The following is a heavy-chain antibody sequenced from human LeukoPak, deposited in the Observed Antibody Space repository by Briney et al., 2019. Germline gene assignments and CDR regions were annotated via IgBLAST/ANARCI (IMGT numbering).Heavy chain of an antibody. J-gene: IGHJ5*01. CDR2: ISGSGSTI. Sequence: GGSLRLSCVASGLTFSTTSMNWVRQAPGKGLEWVSFISGSGSTIYYTESVKCRFTISRDNARDSVYLQMNSLRDDDSATYYCTRGSIPGYGDNWFRFESWGQGTLVSVSS. D-gene: IGHD1-1*01. CDR3: TRGSIPGYGDNWFRFES. CDR1: GLTFSTTS. V-gene: IGHV3-48*02.